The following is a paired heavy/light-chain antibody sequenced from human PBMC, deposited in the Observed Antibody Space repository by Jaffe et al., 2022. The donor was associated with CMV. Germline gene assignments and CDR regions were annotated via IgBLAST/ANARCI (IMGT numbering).Heavy chain of an antibody. D-gene: IGHD2-15*01. CDR2: IGSSNNYI. Sequence: EVQLVESGGGLVKPGGSLRLSCAASGFTFSSYSMNWVRQAPGKGLEWVSSIGSSNNYIYYADSVKGRFTISRDNTKNSLYLQMNSLRADDTAVYYCARDRRGEAATRIDNWFDPWGQGTLVTVSS. J-gene: IGHJ5*02. CDR3: ARDRRGEAATRIDNWFDP. CDR1: GFTFSSYS. V-gene: IGHV3-21*01.
Light chain of an antibody. V-gene: IGKV1-39*01. J-gene: IGKJ2*01. CDR2: VSS. CDR3: QQTYSTPPYT. CDR1: QSISSY. Sequence: DIQMTQSPSSLSASVGDRVTITCRASQSISSYLNWYQQKPGRAPKLLIYVSSNLQSGVPSRFSGSGSGTDFTLTISSLQPEDFATYFCQQTYSTPPYTFGQGTQLEIK.